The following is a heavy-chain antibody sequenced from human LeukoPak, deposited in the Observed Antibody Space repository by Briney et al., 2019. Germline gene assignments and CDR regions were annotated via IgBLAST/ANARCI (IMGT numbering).Heavy chain of an antibody. Sequence: PGGSLRLSCAASGFTFSDYYMSWIRQAPGKGLEWVSYISSSGSTIYYADSVKGRFTISRDNAKNSLYLQTNSLRAEDTAVYYCARDPCSSTSCYPFDPWGQGTLVTVSS. CDR2: ISSSGSTI. D-gene: IGHD2-2*01. CDR1: GFTFSDYY. CDR3: ARDPCSSTSCYPFDP. J-gene: IGHJ5*02. V-gene: IGHV3-11*04.